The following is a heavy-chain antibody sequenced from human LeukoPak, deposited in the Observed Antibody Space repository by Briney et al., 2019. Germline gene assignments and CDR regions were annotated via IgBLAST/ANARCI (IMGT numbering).Heavy chain of an antibody. V-gene: IGHV3-64*01. CDR3: SRGSYYDTLTAYVQ. J-gene: IGHJ1*01. CDR1: GFNFNKFA. CDR2: ISTNGGTT. Sequence: GGSLRLSCAASGFNFNKFAMHWVRQAPGKGLEVVSAISTNGGTTYYAKSVKGSFTISRDNTKNTLFLQMDSLRPEDMAVYYCSRGSYYDTLTAYVQWGQGALVTVSS. D-gene: IGHD3-9*01.